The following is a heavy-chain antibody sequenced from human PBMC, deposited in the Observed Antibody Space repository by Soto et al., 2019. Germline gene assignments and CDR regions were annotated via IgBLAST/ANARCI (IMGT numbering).Heavy chain of an antibody. J-gene: IGHJ4*02. D-gene: IGHD7-27*01. CDR1: GFTFSTYW. CDR3: ARDLAGVDDS. Sequence: EVQLVESGGGLVQPGGSLRLSCAASGFTFSTYWMHWVRQVPGKGLVWVSRVNPDGTTTNYAASVKGRFTISRDNAKNALHLQMSSLGVADTAVYFCARDLAGVDDSWGQGTLVTVSS. CDR2: VNPDGTTT. V-gene: IGHV3-74*01.